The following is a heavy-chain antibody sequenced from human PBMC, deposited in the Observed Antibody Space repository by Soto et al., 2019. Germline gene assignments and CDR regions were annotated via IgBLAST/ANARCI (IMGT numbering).Heavy chain of an antibody. Sequence: EVQLVESGGGLVQPGGSLRLSCEASGFTFRNYDMHWVRQGTGKGLEWVSGISAAGDPDYADSVEGRFTISREYAQNSFFLQMNSLRVGATAVYYCARTDRDFYGLDVWGQGTRVIVSS. CDR3: ARTDRDFYGLDV. CDR2: ISAAGDP. CDR1: GFTFRNYD. V-gene: IGHV3-13*05. J-gene: IGHJ6*02.